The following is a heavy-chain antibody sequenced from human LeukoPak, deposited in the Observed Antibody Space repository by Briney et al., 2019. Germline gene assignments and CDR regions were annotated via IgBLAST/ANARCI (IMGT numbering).Heavy chain of an antibody. CDR3: AREIGSGSYPDY. CDR2: IWHDASHT. D-gene: IGHD3-10*01. V-gene: IGHV3-33*01. CDR1: GFSFSTYA. J-gene: IGHJ4*02. Sequence: GRSLRLSCAASGFSFSTYAMHWVRKAPGKGLEWVALIWHDASHTFYTDSVKGRFTISRDNFKNSVYLQMKSLGGKDTAVYYCAREIGSGSYPDYWGQGTLVTVSS.